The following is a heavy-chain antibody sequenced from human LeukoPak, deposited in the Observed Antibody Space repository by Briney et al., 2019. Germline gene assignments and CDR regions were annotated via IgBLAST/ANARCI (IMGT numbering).Heavy chain of an antibody. CDR3: ARGGYDFVYYYYGMVV. V-gene: IGHV1-2*06. CDR2: INPNSGGT. J-gene: IGHJ6*02. Sequence: ASVKVSCKASGYTFTGYYMHWVRQAPGQGLEWMGRINPNSGGTNYAKKFQGRVTMTRDTSISTAYMELSRLRSDDTAVYYCARGGYDFVYYYYGMVVWGQGTTVTVSS. CDR1: GYTFTGYY. D-gene: IGHD3-3*01.